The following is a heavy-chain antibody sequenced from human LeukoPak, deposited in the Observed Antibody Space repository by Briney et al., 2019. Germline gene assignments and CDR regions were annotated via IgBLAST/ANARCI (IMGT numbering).Heavy chain of an antibody. J-gene: IGHJ3*02. D-gene: IGHD5-18*01. CDR1: GVSVSSNSAA. V-gene: IGHV6-1*01. CDR3: AGHSTISHDTFDT. CDR2: TYYRSNWHF. Sequence: SQTLSLTCAISGVSVSSNSAAWNWIRQSPSRGLEWLGRTYYRSNWHFDYAQSVKSRITINADTSKNQFSLLLNSVTPDDTAVYYCAGHSTISHDTFDTWGQGTMITVSS.